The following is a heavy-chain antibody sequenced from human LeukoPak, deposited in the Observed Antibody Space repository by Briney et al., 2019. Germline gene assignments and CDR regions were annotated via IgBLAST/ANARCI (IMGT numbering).Heavy chain of an antibody. Sequence: ASVKVSCKASGYTFTSYGISWVRQAPGQGLEWMGWISAYNGNTNYAQKLQGRVTMTTDTSTSTAYMELRSLRSDDTAVYYCARDKPVVGAPLGLGYWGQGTLVTVSS. CDR3: ARDKPVVGAPLGLGY. J-gene: IGHJ4*02. V-gene: IGHV1-18*01. CDR2: ISAYNGNT. CDR1: GYTFTSYG. D-gene: IGHD2-15*01.